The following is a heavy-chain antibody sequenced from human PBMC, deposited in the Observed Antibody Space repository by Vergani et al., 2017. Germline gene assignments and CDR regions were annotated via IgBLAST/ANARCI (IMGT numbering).Heavy chain of an antibody. CDR2: IKQDGSEK. CDR1: GFTFSSYW. CDR3: AKDIGDDGSGFDY. V-gene: IGHV3-7*03. Sequence: VQLVESGGGVVQPGRSLRLSCAASGFTFSSYWMSWVRQAPGKGLEWVANIKQDGSEKYYVDSVKGRFTISRDNAKNSLYLQMNSLRAEDTALYYCAKDIGDDGSGFDYWGQGTLVTVSS. D-gene: IGHD3-10*01. J-gene: IGHJ4*02.